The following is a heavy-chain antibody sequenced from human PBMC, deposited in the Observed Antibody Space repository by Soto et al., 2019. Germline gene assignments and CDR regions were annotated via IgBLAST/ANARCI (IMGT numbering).Heavy chain of an antibody. CDR2: PYNSDSTT. J-gene: IGHJ6*02. CDR1: GFTFSDHY. CDR3: ARGHYGLDV. Sequence: QVQLVESGGGLVKPGGALRLSCVASGFTFSDHYMSWIRQIPGKGLEWVSYPYNSDSTTYYADSVKGRFTISRDKAKNSGYLQMNSLRAEDTAVYYCARGHYGLDVWGQGTTVTVSS. V-gene: IGHV3-11*01.